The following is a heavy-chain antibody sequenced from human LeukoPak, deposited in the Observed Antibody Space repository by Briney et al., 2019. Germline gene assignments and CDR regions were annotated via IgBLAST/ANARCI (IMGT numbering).Heavy chain of an antibody. J-gene: IGHJ4*02. Sequence: PSETLSLTCTVSGGSISSYYWSWIRQPAGKGLEWIGRIYASGNTNYNPSLKGRVTMTVDTSKNQFSLNLSSVTAADTAVYYCARGRGSSWYYFDSWGQGTLVTVSS. CDR1: GGSISSYY. D-gene: IGHD6-13*01. CDR2: IYASGNT. CDR3: ARGRGSSWYYFDS. V-gene: IGHV4-4*07.